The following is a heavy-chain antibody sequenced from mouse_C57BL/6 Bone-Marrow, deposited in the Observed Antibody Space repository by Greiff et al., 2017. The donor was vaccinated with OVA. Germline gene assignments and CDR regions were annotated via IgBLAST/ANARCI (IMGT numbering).Heavy chain of an antibody. CDR1: GFTFSDYY. J-gene: IGHJ2*01. Sequence: EVMLVESGGGLVQPGGSLKLSCAASGFTFSDYYMYWVRQTPEKRLEWVAYISNGGGSTYYPDTVKGRFTISRDNAKNTLYLQMSRLKTSDTSMYYCTRNGLTPYFDYWGQGTTLTVSS. CDR2: ISNGGGST. V-gene: IGHV5-12*01. CDR3: TRNGLTPYFDY. D-gene: IGHD4-1*01.